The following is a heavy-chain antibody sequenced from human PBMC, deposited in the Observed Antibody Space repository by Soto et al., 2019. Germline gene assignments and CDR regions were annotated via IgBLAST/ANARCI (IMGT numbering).Heavy chain of an antibody. V-gene: IGHV5-51*01. CDR2: IYPGDSDT. D-gene: IGHD2-8*01. CDR1: GYRFPSYW. CDR3: ARQGSNGAYYYYGMDV. J-gene: IGHJ6*02. Sequence: PGESLKISCXGSGYRFPSYWIAWVRQMPGKGLEWMGIIYPGDSDTIYSPSFQGQVTFSADKSTSTAYLQWSSLKASDTAMYYCARQGSNGAYYYYGMDVWGQGTTVTVSS.